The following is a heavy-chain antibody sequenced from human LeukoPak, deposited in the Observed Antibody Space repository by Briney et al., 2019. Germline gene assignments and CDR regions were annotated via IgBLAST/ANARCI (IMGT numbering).Heavy chain of an antibody. J-gene: IGHJ1*01. V-gene: IGHV1-2*06. D-gene: IGHD6-13*01. CDR1: GYTFTAYG. Sequence: ASVKVSCKTSGYTFTAYGITWVRQAPGQGLEWMGRINPNSGGTNYAQKFQGRVTMTRDTSISTAYMELSRLRSDDTAVYYCARARACSSCRPKSEYFQHWGQGTLVTVSS. CDR2: INPNSGGT. CDR3: ARARACSSCRPKSEYFQH.